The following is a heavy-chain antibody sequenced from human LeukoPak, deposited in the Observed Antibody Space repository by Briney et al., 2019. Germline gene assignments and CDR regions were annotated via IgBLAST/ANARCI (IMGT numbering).Heavy chain of an antibody. CDR3: AKGGYSGSYYYYGMDV. CDR2: ISGSGGST. Sequence: GGSLRLSCAASGFTFSSYAMSWVRQAPGKGLEWVSAISGSGGSTYYADSVKGRFTISRDNSKNTLYLQMNSLRAEDTAVYYCAKGGYSGSYYYYGMDVWGQGTTVTVSS. J-gene: IGHJ6*02. CDR1: GFTFSSYA. V-gene: IGHV3-23*01. D-gene: IGHD1-26*01.